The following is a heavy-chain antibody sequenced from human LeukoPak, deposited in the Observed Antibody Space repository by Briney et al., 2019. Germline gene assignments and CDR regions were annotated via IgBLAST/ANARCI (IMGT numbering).Heavy chain of an antibody. Sequence: PSETLSLTCTVSGGSISSSSYYWGWIRQPPGKWVEWIGSIYYSGSTYYNPSLKSRVTISVDTSKNQFSLKLSSVTAADTAVYYCARQAGGYYDSSGYRDFDYWGQGTLVTVSS. CDR2: IYYSGST. CDR3: ARQAGGYYDSSGYRDFDY. V-gene: IGHV4-39*01. J-gene: IGHJ4*02. CDR1: GGSISSSSYY. D-gene: IGHD3-22*01.